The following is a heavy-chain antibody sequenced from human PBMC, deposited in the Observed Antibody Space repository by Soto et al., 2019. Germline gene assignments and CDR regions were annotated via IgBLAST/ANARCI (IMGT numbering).Heavy chain of an antibody. CDR3: ARDLQGGCSSTTCYASYVDY. V-gene: IGHV1-3*01. CDR2: IKAGNGDT. J-gene: IGHJ4*02. D-gene: IGHD2-2*01. CDR1: GYTFISYA. Sequence: GASVKVSCKASGYTFISYAIHWVRQAPGQRPEWMGWIKAGNGDTEYSQKFQGRVTITRDTSATTAYMELSSLRSEDTAVYYCARDLQGGCSSTTCYASYVDYWGQGTLVTV.